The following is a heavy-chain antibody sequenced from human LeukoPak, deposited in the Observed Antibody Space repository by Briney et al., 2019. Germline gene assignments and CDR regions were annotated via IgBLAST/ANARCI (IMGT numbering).Heavy chain of an antibody. J-gene: IGHJ4*02. D-gene: IGHD3-10*01. CDR2: IKQEGSEK. Sequence: PGGSLRLSCAASGFTFSNYWMRWVRQAPGKGLEWVANIKQEGSEKNYVDSVKGRFTISRDNAKNSLYLQMNSLGAEDTAVYYCAKDFRGSGHHFDYWGQGTLVTVSS. CDR3: AKDFRGSGHHFDY. CDR1: GFTFSNYW. V-gene: IGHV3-7*03.